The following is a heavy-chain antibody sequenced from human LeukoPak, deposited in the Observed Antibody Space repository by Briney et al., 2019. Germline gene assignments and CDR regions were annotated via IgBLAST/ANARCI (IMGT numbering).Heavy chain of an antibody. CDR3: ARDGAVPGMFDF. D-gene: IGHD6-13*01. Sequence: SETLSLTCTVSGGSISSSYWSWIRQPPGKGLEWIGYVYYSGSTNYNPSLRSRVTISVDTSKNQFSLKLTSVTAADTAVYYCARDGAVPGMFDFWGQGTLVIVSS. J-gene: IGHJ4*02. V-gene: IGHV4-59*08. CDR1: GGSISSSY. CDR2: VYYSGST.